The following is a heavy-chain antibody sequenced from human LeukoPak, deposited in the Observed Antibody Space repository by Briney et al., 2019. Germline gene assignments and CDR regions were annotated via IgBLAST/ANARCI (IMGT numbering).Heavy chain of an antibody. V-gene: IGHV3-53*01. CDR3: ARDSGAVAGASYYYYGMDV. D-gene: IGHD6-19*01. J-gene: IGHJ6*02. Sequence: GSLRLSCAASGFTVSSDYMSWVRQAPGKGLEWVSVINSGGSTYYADSVKGRFTISRDNSKNMLYLQMNSLRAEDTAVYYCARDSGAVAGASYYYYGMDVWGQGTTVTVSS. CDR1: GFTVSSDY. CDR2: INSGGST.